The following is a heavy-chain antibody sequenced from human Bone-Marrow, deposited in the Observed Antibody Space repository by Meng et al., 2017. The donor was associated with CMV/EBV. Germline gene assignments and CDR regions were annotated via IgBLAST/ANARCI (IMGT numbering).Heavy chain of an antibody. V-gene: IGHV1-2*02. D-gene: IGHD5-12*01. CDR1: GYTFTGYY. Sequence: ASVKVSCKASGYTFTGYYMHWGRQAPGQGLEWMGWINTNSGGTNYAQKFQGRVTMTRDTSISTAYMELRMLRSDDTAVYFCARAVGTIFIWVRGMDVWGQGTTVTVSS. CDR2: INTNSGGT. CDR3: ARAVGTIFIWVRGMDV. J-gene: IGHJ6*02.